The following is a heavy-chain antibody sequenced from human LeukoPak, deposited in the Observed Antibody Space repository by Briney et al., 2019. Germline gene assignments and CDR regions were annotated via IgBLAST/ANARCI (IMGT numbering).Heavy chain of an antibody. Sequence: GRSLRLSCVGSRFTFSSYWMSWVRQAPGKGLEWVAFIRYDGSNKYYADSVKGRFTISRDNSKNTLYLQMNSLRAEDTAMYYCAKVGYSYGRVGYMDVWGKGTTVTISS. D-gene: IGHD5-18*01. J-gene: IGHJ6*03. CDR2: IRYDGSNK. V-gene: IGHV3-30*02. CDR1: RFTFSSYW. CDR3: AKVGYSYGRVGYMDV.